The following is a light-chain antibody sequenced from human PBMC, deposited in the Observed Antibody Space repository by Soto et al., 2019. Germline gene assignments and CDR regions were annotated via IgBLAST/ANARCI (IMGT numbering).Light chain of an antibody. V-gene: IGKV3-20*01. CDR2: DAS. CDR3: QLYGISPQ. J-gene: IGKJ1*01. CDR1: QSLVNTY. Sequence: EVVLTQSPGSLSLSPGDRATLSCGASQSLVNTYVAWYQQKAGQAPRLLIYDASTRATGIPDRFSGSGSGTDFTLSISRLEPEDSAVYYCQLYGISPQFGQGTKVDIK.